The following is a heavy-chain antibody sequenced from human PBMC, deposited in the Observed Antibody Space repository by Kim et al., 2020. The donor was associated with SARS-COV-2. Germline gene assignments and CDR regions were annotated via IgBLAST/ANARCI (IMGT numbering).Heavy chain of an antibody. Sequence: ADSVKGRFTISRDNSKNTLYLQMNSLRAEDTAVYYCAKDHSGFGESNPDYWGQGTLVTVSS. J-gene: IGHJ4*02. V-gene: IGHV3-33*06. CDR3: AKDHSGFGESNPDY. D-gene: IGHD3-10*01.